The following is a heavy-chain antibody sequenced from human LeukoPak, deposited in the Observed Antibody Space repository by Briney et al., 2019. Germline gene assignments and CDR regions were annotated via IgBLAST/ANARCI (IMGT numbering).Heavy chain of an antibody. CDR2: VDGSGGGT. V-gene: IGHV3-23*01. CDR1: GFNFRSYA. D-gene: IGHD2-21*02. CDR3: AKVLYVAATSDAFDF. Sequence: PGGSLRLSCAASGFNFRSYAMTWVRQAPGKGLEWVSVVDGSGGGTYYADSVKGRFSISRDNSRNTLYMEMKNLRAEDTALYYCAKVLYVAATSDAFDFWGRGTLVTVSS. J-gene: IGHJ3*01.